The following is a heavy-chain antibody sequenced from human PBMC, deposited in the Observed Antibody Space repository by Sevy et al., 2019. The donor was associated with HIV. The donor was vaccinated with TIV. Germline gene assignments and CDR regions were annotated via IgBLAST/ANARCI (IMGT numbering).Heavy chain of an antibody. Sequence: GGSLRLSCAASGFTFTSYAMSWVRQTPGKGLEWVSGLSGGGGSPFYADSVKGRFTNSRDNSKNTLYLQMNSLRAEDTALYYCAKDRIWELGDAFDIWGQGTMVTVSS. CDR1: GFTFTSYA. V-gene: IGHV3-23*01. J-gene: IGHJ3*02. CDR2: LSGGGGSP. CDR3: AKDRIWELGDAFDI. D-gene: IGHD1-26*01.